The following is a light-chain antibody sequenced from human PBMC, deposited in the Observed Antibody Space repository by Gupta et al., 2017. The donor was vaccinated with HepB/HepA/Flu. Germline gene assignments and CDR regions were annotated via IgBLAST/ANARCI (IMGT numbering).Light chain of an antibody. Sequence: QSALTQPPSASGSPGQSVIISCTGTSSDVGGYKYVSWYQQYPGKAPKLMIYEVARRPSGVPDRFSGSKSGNTASLTVTVLQTEDEADYYCSSEAGSNNRWVFGRGTKLTVL. CDR3: SSEAGSNNRWV. V-gene: IGLV2-8*01. CDR2: EVA. J-gene: IGLJ3*02. CDR1: SSDVGGYKY.